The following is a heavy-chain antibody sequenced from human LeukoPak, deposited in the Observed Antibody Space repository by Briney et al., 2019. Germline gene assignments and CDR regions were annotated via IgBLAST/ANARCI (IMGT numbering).Heavy chain of an antibody. V-gene: IGHV3-21*04. J-gene: IGHJ4*02. Sequence: GGSLRLSCAASGFTFNSYTMNWVRQAPGKGLEWVSSIRSTSTHIYYADSVKGRFTVSRDNAKNSLYLQMNSLRAEDTAVYYCAKVPPHDDSGYSNPYWGQGTLVTVSS. CDR1: GFTFNSYT. CDR3: AKVPPHDDSGYSNPY. CDR2: IRSTSTHI. D-gene: IGHD3-22*01.